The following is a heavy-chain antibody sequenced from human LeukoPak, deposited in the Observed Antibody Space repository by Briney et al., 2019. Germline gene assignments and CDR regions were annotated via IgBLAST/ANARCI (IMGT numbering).Heavy chain of an antibody. Sequence: PSETLSLTCTVSGGSISSYYWSWIRQPPGKGLEWIGYIYYSGSTNYNPSLKSRVTISVDTSKNQFSLKLSSVTAADTAVYYCARSRYNWNYGWFDPWGQGTLVTVSS. D-gene: IGHD1-7*01. CDR3: ARSRYNWNYGWFDP. J-gene: IGHJ5*02. CDR1: GGSISSYY. V-gene: IGHV4-59*01. CDR2: IYYSGST.